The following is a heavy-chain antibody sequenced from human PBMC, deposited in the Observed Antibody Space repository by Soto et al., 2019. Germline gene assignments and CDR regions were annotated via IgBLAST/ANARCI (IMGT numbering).Heavy chain of an antibody. J-gene: IGHJ4*02. CDR2: MNPNSGNT. Sequence: QVQLVQSGAEVKKPGASVKVSCKASGYTFTSYDINWVRQATGQGLEWMGWMNPNSGNTGYAQKFQGRVTMTRNTSISTAYMELSSLRSEDTAVYYCARGKSRGLGIQLWFGYYFDYWGQGTLVTVCS. D-gene: IGHD5-18*01. V-gene: IGHV1-8*01. CDR1: GYTFTSYD. CDR3: ARGKSRGLGIQLWFGYYFDY.